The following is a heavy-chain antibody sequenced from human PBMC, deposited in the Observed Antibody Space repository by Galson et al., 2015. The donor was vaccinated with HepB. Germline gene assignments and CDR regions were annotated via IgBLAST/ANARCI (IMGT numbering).Heavy chain of an antibody. CDR2: ISSSSSTI. V-gene: IGHV3-48*04. CDR1: GFTFSSYS. D-gene: IGHD3-10*01. Sequence: SLRLSCAASGFTFSSYSMNWVRQAPGKGLEWVSYISSSSSTIYYADSVKGRFTISRDNAKNSLYLQMNSLRAEDTAVYYCARDPGFGDDYGMDVWGQGTTVTVSS. CDR3: ARDPGFGDDYGMDV. J-gene: IGHJ6*02.